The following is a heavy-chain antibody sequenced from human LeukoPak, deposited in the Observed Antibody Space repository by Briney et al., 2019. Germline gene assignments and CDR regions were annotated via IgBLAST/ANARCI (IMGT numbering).Heavy chain of an antibody. J-gene: IGHJ5*02. CDR3: ATCPGADYGGGHWFDP. Sequence: SETLSLTCTVSGGSITSNNYYWGWIRQPPGRGLEWIGSISYGGSTHYNPSLKSRVTISVDTSKNQFSLKLRSVTATDTAVYHCATCPGADYGGGHWFDPWGQGTLVTVSS. V-gene: IGHV4-39*01. D-gene: IGHD4-23*01. CDR1: GGSITSNNYY. CDR2: ISYGGST.